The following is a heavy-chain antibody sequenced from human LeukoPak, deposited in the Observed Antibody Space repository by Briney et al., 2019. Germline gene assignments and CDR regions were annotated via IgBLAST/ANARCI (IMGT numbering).Heavy chain of an antibody. CDR2: ISSSSSYI. CDR1: GFTFSSYS. CDR3: ARDVHTAMASDY. Sequence: PGGSLRLSCVASGFTFSSYSMNWVRRAPGKGLVWVSSISSSSSYIYYAGSVKGRFTISRDNAKNSLYLQMNSLGAEDTAVYYCARDVHTAMASDYWGQGTLVTVSS. D-gene: IGHD5-18*01. J-gene: IGHJ4*02. V-gene: IGHV3-21*01.